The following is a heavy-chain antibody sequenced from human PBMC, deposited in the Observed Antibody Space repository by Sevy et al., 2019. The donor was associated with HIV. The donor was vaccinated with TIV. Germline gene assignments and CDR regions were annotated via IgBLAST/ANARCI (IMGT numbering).Heavy chain of an antibody. Sequence: SETLSLTCTVSGGSISSSSYYWGWIRQPPGKGLEWIGSIYYSGSTYYNPSLKSRVTISVDTSKNLFSLKLSSVTAADTAVYYWAGGGGKQLWFELDYWGQGTLVTVSS. CDR3: AGGGGKQLWFELDY. CDR1: GGSISSSSYY. D-gene: IGHD5-18*01. V-gene: IGHV4-39*02. CDR2: IYYSGST. J-gene: IGHJ4*02.